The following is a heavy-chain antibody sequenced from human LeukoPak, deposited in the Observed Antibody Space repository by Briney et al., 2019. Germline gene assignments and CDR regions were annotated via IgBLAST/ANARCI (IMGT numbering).Heavy chain of an antibody. CDR3: VRDWGYDSSGYWQKYFDT. V-gene: IGHV3-74*01. D-gene: IGHD3-22*01. J-gene: IGHJ4*02. Sequence: PGGSLRLSCAAPGFTFSNYWMHWVRQAPGKGLVWVSRINHDGSSTNYADSVKGRFTISRDNAKNTVFLQMNSLRAEDTAVYYCVRDWGYDSSGYWQKYFDTWGQGTLVTVSS. CDR2: INHDGSST. CDR1: GFTFSNYW.